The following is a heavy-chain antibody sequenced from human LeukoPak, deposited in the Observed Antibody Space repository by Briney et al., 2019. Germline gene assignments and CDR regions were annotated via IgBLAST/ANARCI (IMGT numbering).Heavy chain of an antibody. D-gene: IGHD1-1*01. CDR3: AKDLIQLELSPLYYGMDV. Sequence: GSLRLSSAASGFTFSSYAMSWVRQAPGKGLEWVSAISGSGGSTYYADSVKGRFTISRDNSKNTLYLQMNSLRAEDTAVYYCAKDLIQLELSPLYYGMDVWGQGTTVTVSS. J-gene: IGHJ6*02. CDR1: GFTFSSYA. V-gene: IGHV3-23*01. CDR2: ISGSGGST.